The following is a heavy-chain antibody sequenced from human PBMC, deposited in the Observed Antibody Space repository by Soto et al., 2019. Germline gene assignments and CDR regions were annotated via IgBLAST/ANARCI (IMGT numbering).Heavy chain of an antibody. D-gene: IGHD2-15*01. CDR2: ISSDVVNY. J-gene: IGHJ4*02. CDR1: GFTFSSFA. CDR3: ARGGAWTPEGLGY. V-gene: IGHV3-30-3*01. Sequence: QVQLVESGGGVVQPGRSLRLSCAASGFTFSSFAMHWVRQAPGKGLEWLAVISSDVVNYYYAESVKGRFTISRDNSKNTVYLEMNSLRNEDTAVYYCARGGAWTPEGLGYWGQGTLVTVSS.